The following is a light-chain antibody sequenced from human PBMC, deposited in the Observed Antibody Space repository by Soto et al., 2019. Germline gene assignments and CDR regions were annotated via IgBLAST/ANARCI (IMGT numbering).Light chain of an antibody. Sequence: QPVLTQSPSASASLGASVKLTCTLSSGHSTYTIAWHQQQPEKGPRYLMNINSDGSHTKGDGIPDRFSGSSSGAERYLTISSLQSEDEADYYCQTWSTGYAVFGGGTQLTVL. CDR2: INSDGSH. V-gene: IGLV4-69*01. CDR3: QTWSTGYAV. J-gene: IGLJ7*01. CDR1: SGHSTYT.